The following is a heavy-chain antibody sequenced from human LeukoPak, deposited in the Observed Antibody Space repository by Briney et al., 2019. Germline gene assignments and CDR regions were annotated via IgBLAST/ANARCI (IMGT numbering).Heavy chain of an antibody. V-gene: IGHV3-30*18. CDR1: GFTFSSYA. Sequence: GGSLRLSCAASGFTFSSYAMSWVRQAPGRGLEWVAVISYDGSNKYYADSVKGRFTISRDNSKNTLYLQMNSLRAEDTAVYYCAKDNKFKNYSDYVGYFDYWGQGTLVTVSS. CDR3: AKDNKFKNYSDYVGYFDY. D-gene: IGHD4-11*01. CDR2: ISYDGSNK. J-gene: IGHJ4*02.